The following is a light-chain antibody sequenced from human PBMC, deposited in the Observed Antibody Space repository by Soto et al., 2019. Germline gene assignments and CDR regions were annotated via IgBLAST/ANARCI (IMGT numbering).Light chain of an antibody. CDR1: QSVGSN. CDR2: GAA. CDR3: QQYNYWPYT. Sequence: EVVMTQSPAMLSVSPGEGATLSCRASQSVGSNLARFQQKPGQAPRLLIYGAATRATGTPARFSGSGSGTEFTLTITSLQSEDFAVYYCQQYNYWPYTFGQGTKVDI. J-gene: IGKJ2*01. V-gene: IGKV3-15*01.